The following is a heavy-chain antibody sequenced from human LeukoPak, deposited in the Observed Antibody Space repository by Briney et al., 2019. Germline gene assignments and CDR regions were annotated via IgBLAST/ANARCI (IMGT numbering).Heavy chain of an antibody. J-gene: IGHJ6*03. V-gene: IGHV3-74*01. CDR3: ARARYGDYYYYMDV. D-gene: IGHD3-10*01. CDR1: GFTFSSYW. CDR2: INTDGSST. Sequence: GGSLRLSCAASGFTFSSYWMHWVRQAPGKGLVWVSRINTDGSSTNYADSVKDRFTISRDNAKSSLYLQMNSLRAEDTAVYYCARARYGDYYYYMDVWGIGTTVTVSS.